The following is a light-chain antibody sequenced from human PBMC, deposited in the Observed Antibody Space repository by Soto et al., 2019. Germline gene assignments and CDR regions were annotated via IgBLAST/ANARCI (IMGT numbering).Light chain of an antibody. CDR3: QQYSFMWT. J-gene: IGKJ1*01. V-gene: IGKV3-20*01. CDR1: ENVRNNY. Sequence: IVLTQSPGTLSLSQGERATLSCRASENVRNNYLAWYQQKPGQAPRLLISGASKRATGIPDRFSGSGSGTDFTLTINRLEPEDFAVYYCQQYSFMWTFGQGTKVDIK. CDR2: GAS.